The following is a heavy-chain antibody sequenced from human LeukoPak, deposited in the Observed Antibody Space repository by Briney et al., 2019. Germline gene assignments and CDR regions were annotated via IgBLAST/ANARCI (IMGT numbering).Heavy chain of an antibody. Sequence: LGGSLQFSCKGSGYIFTSYWIGWVRPMPGKGLEWMGIIYPGDSDTRYSPSFQCQVTISADKSISTAYLQWSSLKASDTAMYYCARPGRDGYTYEDYWGQGTLVTVSS. V-gene: IGHV5-51*01. CDR3: ARPGRDGYTYEDY. CDR1: GYIFTSYW. CDR2: IYPGDSDT. J-gene: IGHJ4*02. D-gene: IGHD5-24*01.